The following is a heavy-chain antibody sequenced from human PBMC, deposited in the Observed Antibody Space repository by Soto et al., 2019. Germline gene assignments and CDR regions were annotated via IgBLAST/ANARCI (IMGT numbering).Heavy chain of an antibody. V-gene: IGHV4-59*08. CDR3: GGRYGVAFDI. CDR2: IYYSGST. D-gene: IGHD3-10*01. CDR1: GGSISSYY. Sequence: QVQLQESGPGLVKPSETLSLTCTVSGGSISSYYWSWIRQPPGKGLEWIGYIYYSGSTNYNPSLSSRVTISVDTSKNQFSLKRSCVTAAGTAVYYCGGRYGVAFDIWGQGTMVTVSS. J-gene: IGHJ3*02.